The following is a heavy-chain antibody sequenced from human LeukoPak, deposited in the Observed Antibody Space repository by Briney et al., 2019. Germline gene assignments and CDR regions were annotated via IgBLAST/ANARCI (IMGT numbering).Heavy chain of an antibody. CDR3: ARGHSGSYQRTDAFDI. J-gene: IGHJ3*02. CDR2: ISYDGSNK. Sequence: AGRSLRLSCAASGFTFSSYAMHWVRQAPGKGLEWVAVISYDGSNKYYADSVKGRFTISRDNSKNTLYLQMNSLRAEDTAVYYCARGHSGSYQRTDAFDIWGQGTMVTVSS. D-gene: IGHD1-26*01. V-gene: IGHV3-30-3*01. CDR1: GFTFSSYA.